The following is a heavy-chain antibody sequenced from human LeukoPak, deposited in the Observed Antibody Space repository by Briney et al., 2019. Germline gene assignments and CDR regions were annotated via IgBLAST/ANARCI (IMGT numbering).Heavy chain of an antibody. Sequence: PGGSLRLSCAASGFTFSSYSMNWVRQAPGKGLEWVSYISSSSSTIYYADSVKGRFTISRDNSKNTLYLQMNSLRAEDTAVYYCAKDPPLDDILTGYYYYYGMDVWGQGTTVTVSS. J-gene: IGHJ6*02. CDR3: AKDPPLDDILTGYYYYYGMDV. CDR1: GFTFSSYS. CDR2: ISSSSSTI. D-gene: IGHD3-9*01. V-gene: IGHV3-48*01.